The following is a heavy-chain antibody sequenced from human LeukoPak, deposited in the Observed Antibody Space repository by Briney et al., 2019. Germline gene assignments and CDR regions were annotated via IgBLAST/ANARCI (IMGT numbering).Heavy chain of an antibody. CDR3: ARDYGGTTGGDY. V-gene: IGHV3-66*01. CDR1: GFTFSTYA. D-gene: IGHD4-23*01. CDR2: IYIDGNT. Sequence: GSLRLSCAASGFTFSTYAMSWVRQAPGKGLEWVSVIYIDGNTYYADSVKGRFTISRDNSKNTLYLQMNSLRAEDTAVYYCARDYGGTTGGDYWGQGTLVTVSS. J-gene: IGHJ4*02.